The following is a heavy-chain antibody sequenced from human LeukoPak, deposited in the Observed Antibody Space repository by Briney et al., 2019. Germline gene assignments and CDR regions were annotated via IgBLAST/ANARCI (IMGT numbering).Heavy chain of an antibody. CDR3: AKAIHSSSSGVVDY. CDR2: IRYDGSNK. V-gene: IGHV3-30*02. D-gene: IGHD6-6*01. J-gene: IGHJ4*02. CDR1: GFIFSNYA. Sequence: GGSLRLSCAASGFIFSNYAMHWVRQAPGKGLEWVTFIRYDGSNKYYAESVKGRFTISRDNSKNTLYLQMNSLRAEDMAVYYCAKAIHSSSSGVVDYWGQGTLVTVSS.